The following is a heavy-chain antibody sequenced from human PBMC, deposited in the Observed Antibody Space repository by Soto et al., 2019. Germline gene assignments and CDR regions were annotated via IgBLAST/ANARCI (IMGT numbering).Heavy chain of an antibody. CDR3: AKGKYSEVAGGLDY. V-gene: IGHV3-23*01. CDR2: ISCIGGST. Sequence: EVHLLESGGGLVQPGGSLRLSCAASGLTFKSYAMSWVRQAPGKGVEWVSGISCIGGSTDYADSVKGRFTMSIDHSKNTLYLQMNNLRVEDTALYYCAKGKYSEVAGGLDYWGQGTLVTVSS. CDR1: GLTFKSYA. J-gene: IGHJ4*02. D-gene: IGHD1-26*01.